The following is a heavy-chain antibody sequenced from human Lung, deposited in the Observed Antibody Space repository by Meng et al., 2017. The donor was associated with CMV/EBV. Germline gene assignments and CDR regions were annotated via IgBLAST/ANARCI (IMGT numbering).Heavy chain of an antibody. D-gene: IGHD3-3*01. CDR3: ARRRTIFGVVIDYGMDV. V-gene: IGHV4-34*01. CDR1: GGSFSGYY. J-gene: IGHJ6*02. Sequence: SETXSLTCAVYGGSFSGYYWSWIRQPPGKGLEWIGEINHSGSTNYNPSLKSRVTISVDTSKNQFSLKLSSVTAADTAVYHCARRRTIFGVVIDYGMDVWGQGXTVTVSS. CDR2: INHSGST.